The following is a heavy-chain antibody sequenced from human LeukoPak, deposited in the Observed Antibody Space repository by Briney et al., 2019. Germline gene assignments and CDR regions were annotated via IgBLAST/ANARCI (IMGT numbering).Heavy chain of an antibody. Sequence: SETLSLTCTVSGGSISSGGYYWSWIRQHPGKGLEWIGYIYYSGSTYYNPSLKSRVTISVDTSKNQFSLKLSSVTAADTAVYYCARVGYDFWSGYSDPWGQGTLVTVSS. J-gene: IGHJ5*02. CDR1: GGSISSGGYY. CDR3: ARVGYDFWSGYSDP. CDR2: IYYSGST. D-gene: IGHD3-3*01. V-gene: IGHV4-31*03.